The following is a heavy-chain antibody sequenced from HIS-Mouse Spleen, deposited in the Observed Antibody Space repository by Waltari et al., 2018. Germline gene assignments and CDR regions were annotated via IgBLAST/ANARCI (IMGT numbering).Heavy chain of an antibody. CDR1: GFTFSSYG. CDR3: ARDRTPFTGGGFDP. D-gene: IGHD7-27*01. J-gene: IGHJ5*02. V-gene: IGHV3-33*01. CDR2: IWYDGSNK. Sequence: QVQLVESGGGVVQPGRSLRLSCAASGFTFSSYGMHWVREAPGKGLEWVGVIWYDGSNKYYADSVKGRFTISRDNSKNTLYLQMNSLRAEDTAVYYCARDRTPFTGGGFDPWGQGTLVTVSS.